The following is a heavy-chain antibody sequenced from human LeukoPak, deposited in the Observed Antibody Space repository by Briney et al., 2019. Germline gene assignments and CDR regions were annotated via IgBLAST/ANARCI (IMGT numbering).Heavy chain of an antibody. CDR2: ISSSRSNTI. J-gene: IGHJ4*02. CDR3: TRDLYYYGSGNYVPGFPDY. D-gene: IGHD3-10*01. V-gene: IGHV3-48*03. CDR1: GFTFSIYE. Sequence: GGSLRLSCAASGFTFSIYELNWVRQASGKGLEWVSYISSSRSNTIYYANSVKGRFTITRDDAKNSLYLQMNSLRAEDTAVYYCTRDLYYYGSGNYVPGFPDYWGQGALVTVSS.